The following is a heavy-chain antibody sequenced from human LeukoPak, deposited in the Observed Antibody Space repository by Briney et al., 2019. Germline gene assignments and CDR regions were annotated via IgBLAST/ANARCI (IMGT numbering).Heavy chain of an antibody. CDR2: IRSKAYGGTT. J-gene: IGHJ4*02. Sequence: PGGSLRLSCTASGFTFGDYAMSWVRQAPGKGLEGVGFIRSKAYGGTTEYAASVKGRFTISRDDSKSIAYLQMNSLKTEDTAVYYCTRDKSYSSSWSAYYFDYWGQGTLVTVSS. D-gene: IGHD6-13*01. CDR1: GFTFGDYA. CDR3: TRDKSYSSSWSAYYFDY. V-gene: IGHV3-49*04.